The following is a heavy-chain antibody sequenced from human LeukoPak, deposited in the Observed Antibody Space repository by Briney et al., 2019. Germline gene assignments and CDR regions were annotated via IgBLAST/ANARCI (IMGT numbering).Heavy chain of an antibody. Sequence: SETLSLTCSVSGDYINSHYWTWIRQPPGKGLEWIGEINHSGSTNYNPSLKSRVTISVDTSKSQFSLYMDSVTAADTAVYYCARDWNRYAYWGQGTLVTVSS. CDR3: ARDWNRYAY. J-gene: IGHJ4*02. CDR2: INHSGST. D-gene: IGHD1-1*01. V-gene: IGHV4-34*01. CDR1: GDYINSHY.